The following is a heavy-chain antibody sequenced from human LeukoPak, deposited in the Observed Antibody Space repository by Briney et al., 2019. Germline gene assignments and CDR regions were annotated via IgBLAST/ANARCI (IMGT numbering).Heavy chain of an antibody. J-gene: IGHJ4*02. CDR1: GFTFSISW. CDR2: IDRDGSST. V-gene: IGHV3-74*01. Sequence: GGALRLSCAASGFTFSISWMHWVRNAPGKGLVWVSRIDRDGSSTNYADSVKGQFTISRDNAKNTLYLQMNSLRDEDTAVYYCARHGQLGGFDYWGQGTLVTVSS. D-gene: IGHD7-27*01. CDR3: ARHGQLGGFDY.